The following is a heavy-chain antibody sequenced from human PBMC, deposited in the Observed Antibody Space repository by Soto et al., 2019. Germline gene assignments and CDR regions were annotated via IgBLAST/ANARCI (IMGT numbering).Heavy chain of an antibody. V-gene: IGHV1-8*01. J-gene: IGHJ3*01. CDR3: ARGPLDCSGRSCYPND. Sequence: ASVKVSCKASGYTFTSYDINWVRQATGQGLEWMGWMNPNSGNTGYAQKFQGRVTMTRNTSISTAYMELSSLRSEDTAVYYCARGPLDCSGRSCYPNDLGQGTMVNVSS. CDR2: MNPNSGNT. D-gene: IGHD2-15*01. CDR1: GYTFTSYD.